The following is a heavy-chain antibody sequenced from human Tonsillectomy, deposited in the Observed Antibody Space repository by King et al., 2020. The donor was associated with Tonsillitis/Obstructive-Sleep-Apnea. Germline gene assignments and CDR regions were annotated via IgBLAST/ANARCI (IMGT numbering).Heavy chain of an antibody. CDR3: AKDGDSGGNLAYFDY. D-gene: IGHD4-23*01. CDR1: GFTFDDYA. Sequence: DVQLVESGGGLVQPGRSLRLSCAASGFTFDDYAMHWVRQAPGRGLEWVSGISWNSGSIRYADSVKGRFTISRDNAKKSLYLQMNSLRAEDTAFYYCAKDGDSGGNLAYFDYWGQGTLVTVSS. V-gene: IGHV3-9*01. CDR2: ISWNSGSI. J-gene: IGHJ4*02.